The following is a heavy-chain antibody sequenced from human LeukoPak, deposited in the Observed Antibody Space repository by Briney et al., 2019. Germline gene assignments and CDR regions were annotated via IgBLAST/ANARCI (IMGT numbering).Heavy chain of an antibody. CDR2: INHSGST. CDR1: GGSFSGYY. J-gene: IGHJ4*02. V-gene: IGHV4-34*01. D-gene: IGHD3-10*01. Sequence: SETLSLTCTVYGGSFSGYYWSWIRQPPGKGLEWIGEINHSGSTNYNPSLKSRVTISVDTSKNQFSLKLSSVTAADTAVYYCARVEEAAVRGVIMPFDYWGQGTLVTVSS. CDR3: ARVEEAAVRGVIMPFDY.